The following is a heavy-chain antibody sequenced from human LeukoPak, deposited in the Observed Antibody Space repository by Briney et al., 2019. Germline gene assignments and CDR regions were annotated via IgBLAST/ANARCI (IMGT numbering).Heavy chain of an antibody. CDR2: IDGDGSST. Sequence: PGGSLRLSCAASGFTFSIYWMHWVRQAPGKGLVWVSRIDGDGSSTSYADSVKGRFTISRDNSKNTLYLQMNSLRAEDTAVYYCAKDPAGSSGYPDAFDIWGQGTMVTVSS. J-gene: IGHJ3*02. CDR1: GFTFSIYW. V-gene: IGHV3-74*01. CDR3: AKDPAGSSGYPDAFDI. D-gene: IGHD3-22*01.